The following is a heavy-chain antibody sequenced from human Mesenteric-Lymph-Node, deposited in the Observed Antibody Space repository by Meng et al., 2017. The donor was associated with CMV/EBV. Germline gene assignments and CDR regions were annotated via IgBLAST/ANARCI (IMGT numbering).Heavy chain of an antibody. Sequence: GGSLRLSCAASGFTFRSYWMHWVRQAPGKGLVWVSRINGDGSSITYADSVKGRFTISRDNAKNTLYLQMNSLRAEDTAVYYCARARVVGGMDVWGQGTTVTVSS. V-gene: IGHV3-74*01. D-gene: IGHD2-15*01. CDR2: INGDGSSI. J-gene: IGHJ6*02. CDR3: ARARVVGGMDV. CDR1: GFTFRSYW.